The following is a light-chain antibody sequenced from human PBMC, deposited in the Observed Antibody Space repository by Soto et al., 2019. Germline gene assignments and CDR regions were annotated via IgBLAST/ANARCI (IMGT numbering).Light chain of an antibody. V-gene: IGKV1-39*01. Sequence: DIQMTQSPSSLSSSIGDRVTITCRASQNIRNYLNWYQQKPGQAPNLLIYASSSLRGGVPSRFRCSGSVTEFTLTISSLQPEDFATYYCQQGHTLPYTFGQGTNLGI. CDR3: QQGHTLPYT. CDR2: ASS. J-gene: IGKJ2*01. CDR1: QNIRNY.